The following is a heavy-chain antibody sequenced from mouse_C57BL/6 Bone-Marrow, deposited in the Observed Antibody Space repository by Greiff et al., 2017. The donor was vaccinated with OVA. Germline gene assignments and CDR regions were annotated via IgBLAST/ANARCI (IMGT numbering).Heavy chain of an antibody. CDR2: IYPRDGST. D-gene: IGHD2-3*01. V-gene: IGHV1-78*01. CDR3: ARDGYYLSWFAY. CDR1: GYTFPDHT. J-gene: IGHJ3*01. Sequence: VQRVESDAELVQPGASVKISCKVSGYTFPDHTIHWMKQRPEQGLEWIGYIYPRDGSTKYNEKFKGKATLTADKSSSTAYMQLNSLTSEDSAVYFCARDGYYLSWFAYWGQGTLVTVSA.